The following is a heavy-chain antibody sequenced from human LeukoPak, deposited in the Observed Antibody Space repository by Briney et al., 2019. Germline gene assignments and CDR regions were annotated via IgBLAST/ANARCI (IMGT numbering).Heavy chain of an antibody. J-gene: IGHJ4*02. CDR2: ITSSSSSI. D-gene: IGHD1-26*01. CDR3: ARGSGSPDY. Sequence: GGSLRLSCAASEFAFSSYSMTWVRQAPEKGLEWVSSITSSSSSIYYADSVKGRFTISRDNAKNSLYLQMSSLRAEDTAVYYCARGSGSPDYWGLGTLVTVSS. V-gene: IGHV3-21*01. CDR1: EFAFSSYS.